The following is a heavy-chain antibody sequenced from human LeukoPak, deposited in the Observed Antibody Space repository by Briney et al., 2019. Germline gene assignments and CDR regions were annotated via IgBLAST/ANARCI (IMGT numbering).Heavy chain of an antibody. D-gene: IGHD1-26*01. J-gene: IGHJ4*02. V-gene: IGHV3-30*04. CDR3: ARDSSIVGAS. CDR1: GFTFSSYA. CDR2: ISYDGSNK. Sequence: GGSLRLSCAASGFTFSSYAMHWVRQAPGKGLEWVAVISYDGSNKYYADSVKGRFTISRDNSKNTLYLQMNSLRAEDTAVYYCARDSSIVGASWGQGTLVTVSS.